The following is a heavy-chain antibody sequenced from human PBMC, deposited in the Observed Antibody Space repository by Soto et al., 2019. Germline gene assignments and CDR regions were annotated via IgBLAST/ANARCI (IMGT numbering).Heavy chain of an antibody. J-gene: IGHJ3*02. CDR2: IYNSGGT. V-gene: IGHV4-39*01. D-gene: IGHD3-10*01. CDR3: AKYEGGSAFDI. CDR1: GGSISSSY. Sequence: SETLSLTCTVSGGSISSSYWGWIRQPPGKGLEWIGSIYNSGGTHYNPSLKSRVTISVDTSKKQFSLKLSSVTAADTAVYYCAKYEGGSAFDIWGQGTMVTVS.